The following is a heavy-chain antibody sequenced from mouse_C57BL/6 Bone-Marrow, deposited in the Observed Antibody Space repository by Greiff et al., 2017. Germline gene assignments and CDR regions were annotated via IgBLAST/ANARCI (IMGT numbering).Heavy chain of an antibody. J-gene: IGHJ3*01. CDR2: IRSGGST. V-gene: IGHV2-4*01. D-gene: IGHD2-3*01. Sequence: VKLMESGPGLVQPSQSLSITCTASGFSLTSYGVHWVRQTPGKGLEWLGVIRSGGSTDYNAAFISRLSISKDNSNSLVFFKMTSLQADDTAIYYLGEVTTTFAYWGQGTLVTVSA. CDR1: GFSLTSYG. CDR3: GEVTTTFAY.